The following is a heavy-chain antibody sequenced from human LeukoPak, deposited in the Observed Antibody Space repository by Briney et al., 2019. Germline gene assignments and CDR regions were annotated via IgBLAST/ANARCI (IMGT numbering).Heavy chain of an antibody. V-gene: IGHV4-34*01. Sequence: SETLSLTCAVYGGSFSGYYWSWIRQPPGKGLEWIGEINHSGSTNYNPSLKSRVTISVDTSKNQFSLKLSSVTAADTAVYYCASDSSGWTPFDYWGQGTLVTVSS. CDR2: INHSGST. D-gene: IGHD6-19*01. CDR1: GGSFSGYY. CDR3: ASDSSGWTPFDY. J-gene: IGHJ4*02.